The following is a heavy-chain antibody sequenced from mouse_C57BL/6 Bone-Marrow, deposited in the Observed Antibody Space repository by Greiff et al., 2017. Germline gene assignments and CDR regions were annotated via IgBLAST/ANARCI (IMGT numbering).Heavy chain of an antibody. J-gene: IGHJ3*01. CDR3: ARNYYPFAY. Sequence: QVQLQQSGAELARPGASVKLSCKASGYTFTSYGISWVKQRTGQGLEWIGESYPRSGNTYYNEKFKGKATLTADKSSSTAYMELRSLTSEDSAVYFCARNYYPFAYWGQGTLVTVSA. CDR1: GYTFTSYG. V-gene: IGHV1-81*01. D-gene: IGHD1-1*01. CDR2: SYPRSGNT.